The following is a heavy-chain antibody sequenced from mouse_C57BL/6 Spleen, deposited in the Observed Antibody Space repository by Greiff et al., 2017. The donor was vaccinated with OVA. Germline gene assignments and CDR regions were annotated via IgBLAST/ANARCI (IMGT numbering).Heavy chain of an antibody. J-gene: IGHJ2*01. CDR1: GYTFTSYW. CDR3: ARGSSVNFDD. V-gene: IGHV1-61*01. CDR2: IYPSDSET. Sequence: QVQLQQPGAELVRPGSSVKLSCKASGYTFTSYWMDWVKQRPGQGLEWIGNIYPSDSETHYNQKFKDKATLTVDKSSSTAYMQLSSLTSEDSAVYYCARGSSVNFDDWGQGTTLTVSS. D-gene: IGHD3-2*02.